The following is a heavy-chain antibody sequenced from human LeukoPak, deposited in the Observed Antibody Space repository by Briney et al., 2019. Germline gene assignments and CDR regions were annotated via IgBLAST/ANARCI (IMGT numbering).Heavy chain of an antibody. CDR1: GFTFSSYW. CDR3: ARDQGGRYYRSSQAFDI. Sequence: GGSLRLFCAASGFTFSSYWVSWVRQAPGRGLEWVANIKQDGSEKYYVDSVKGRFTISRDNAKNSLYLQMNSLRDEDTAGYYCARDQGGRYYRSSQAFDIWGQGTMVTVSS. CDR2: IKQDGSEK. D-gene: IGHD1-26*01. J-gene: IGHJ3*02. V-gene: IGHV3-7*01.